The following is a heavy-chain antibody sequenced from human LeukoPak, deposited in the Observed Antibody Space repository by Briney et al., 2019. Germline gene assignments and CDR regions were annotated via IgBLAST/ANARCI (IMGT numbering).Heavy chain of an antibody. CDR2: VATGDGET. V-gene: IGHV1-69-2*01. J-gene: IGHJ5*01. D-gene: IGHD4-11*01. Sequence: GASVKISCKASGLTFRDYHVHWVRQAPGKGFQWLGRVATGDGETRYAGKFQGRVSIIADTSTDTVYLDLSSLTSDDTAFYFCAADVTIAGIGWFDSWGQGTLVTVSS. CDR1: GLTFRDYH. CDR3: AADVTIAGIGWFDS.